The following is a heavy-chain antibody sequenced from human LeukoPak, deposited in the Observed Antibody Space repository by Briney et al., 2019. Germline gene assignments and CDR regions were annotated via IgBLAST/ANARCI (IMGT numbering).Heavy chain of an antibody. Sequence: AEPLSLTCTVSGGSISSYYWSWIRQPPGKGLEWMGYIYYSGSTNYNPSLKSRYTISVDTSMTHFSLKLSSVTAADTAVYYCARGTYYDCSGYFNDAFDIWGQGTMVTVSS. CDR3: ARGTYYDCSGYFNDAFDI. CDR1: GGSISSYY. CDR2: IYYSGST. D-gene: IGHD3-22*01. V-gene: IGHV4-59*01. J-gene: IGHJ3*02.